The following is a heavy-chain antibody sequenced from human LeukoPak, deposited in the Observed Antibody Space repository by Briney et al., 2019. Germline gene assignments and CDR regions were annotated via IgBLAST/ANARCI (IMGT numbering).Heavy chain of an antibody. J-gene: IGHJ4*02. CDR1: GYTFTDHY. CDR3: ARSGSGSYYKKGYFDY. Sequence: ASVKVSCKATGYTFTDHYIHWVRQAPGQGLEWMGWINPNSGGTNYAQKFQGRVTMTRDTSISTAYMEPSRLRSDDTAVYYCARSGSGSYYKKGYFDYWGQGTLVTVSS. V-gene: IGHV1-2*02. CDR2: INPNSGGT. D-gene: IGHD3-10*01.